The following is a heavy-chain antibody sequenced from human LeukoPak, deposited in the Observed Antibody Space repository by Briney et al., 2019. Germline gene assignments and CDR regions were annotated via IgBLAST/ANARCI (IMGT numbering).Heavy chain of an antibody. D-gene: IGHD3-10*01. V-gene: IGHV4-34*01. CDR2: INHSGRT. J-gene: IGHJ4*02. CDR1: GGSFSGYY. CDR3: ARISITMVRGVIDY. Sequence: PSETLSLTCAVYGGSFSGYYWSWFRQPPGKGLKGIGEINHSGRTNYNPSLKSRVTISVDTSKNQFSLKLSSVTAADTAVYYCARISITMVRGVIDYWGQGTLVTVSS.